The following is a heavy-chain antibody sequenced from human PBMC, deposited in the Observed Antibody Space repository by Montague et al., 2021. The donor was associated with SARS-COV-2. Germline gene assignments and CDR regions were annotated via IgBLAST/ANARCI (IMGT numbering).Heavy chain of an antibody. Sequence: SETLSLTCTVSGGSISSYYWSWIRQPPGKGLEWIGYIYYSGSTNYNPSLKSRVTISVDTSKNQFSLKLSSVTAADTAVYYCAVNYGSGSYSTYYYGMDVWGQGTTVTVSS. CDR1: GGSISSYY. CDR3: AVNYGSGSYSTYYYGMDV. J-gene: IGHJ6*02. V-gene: IGHV4-59*08. CDR2: IYYSGST. D-gene: IGHD3-10*01.